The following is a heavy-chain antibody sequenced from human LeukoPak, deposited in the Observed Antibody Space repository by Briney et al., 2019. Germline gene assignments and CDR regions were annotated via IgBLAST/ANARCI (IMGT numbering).Heavy chain of an antibody. Sequence: PSETLSLTCTVSGGSISSYYWSWIRQPPGKGLEWIGYIYYSGSTNYNPSLKSRVTISVDTSKNQFSLKLSSVTAADTAVYYCARARGRDGYNYKFDYWGQGTLVTVSS. CDR3: ARARGRDGYNYKFDY. V-gene: IGHV4-59*12. D-gene: IGHD5-24*01. CDR1: GGSISSYY. J-gene: IGHJ4*02. CDR2: IYYSGST.